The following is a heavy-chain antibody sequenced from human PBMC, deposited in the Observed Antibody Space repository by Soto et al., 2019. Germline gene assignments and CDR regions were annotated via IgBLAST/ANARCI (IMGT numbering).Heavy chain of an antibody. J-gene: IGHJ4*02. V-gene: IGHV3-23*01. Sequence: GGSLRLSCAASGITISNYPMSWVRQAPGKGLDWVSGISGSGDRTYYADSAKGRFTISKDISRNSLSLQLDSLGVEDTAVYFCVKDDGGYPSTAPHWGQGTPVTVSS. D-gene: IGHD3-22*01. CDR3: VKDDGGYPSTAPH. CDR2: ISGSGDRT. CDR1: GITISNYP.